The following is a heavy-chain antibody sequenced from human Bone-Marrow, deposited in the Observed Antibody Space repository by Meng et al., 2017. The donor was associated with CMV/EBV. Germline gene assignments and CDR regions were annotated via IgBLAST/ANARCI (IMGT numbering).Heavy chain of an antibody. CDR1: GYTFIDYY. Sequence: ASVKVSCKASGYTFIDYYLHWVRQAPGQGLEWMGIIDTSGDNTRYAQKFQDRVTMTRDTSTSTVYLELSRLTSDDTAVYYCARFTYSSRWSGDYWGQGTLVTVSS. V-gene: IGHV1-46*01. CDR3: ARFTYSSRWSGDY. D-gene: IGHD6-19*01. J-gene: IGHJ4*02. CDR2: IDTSGDNT.